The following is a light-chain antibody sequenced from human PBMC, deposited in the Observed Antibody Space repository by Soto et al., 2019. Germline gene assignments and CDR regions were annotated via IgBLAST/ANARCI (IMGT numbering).Light chain of an antibody. J-gene: IGKJ4*02. CDR3: QQHGTSIT. CDR2: GAS. V-gene: IGKV3-20*01. CDR1: QTIKNNY. Sequence: VVMTQSPRTLSLSPGERATLSCRASQTIKNNYVGWYQQKPGQAPTLLIYGASARATGVPDRFSGSGSGTEFTLIINRLEPEDFAVYYCQQHGTSITFGGGTKLESK.